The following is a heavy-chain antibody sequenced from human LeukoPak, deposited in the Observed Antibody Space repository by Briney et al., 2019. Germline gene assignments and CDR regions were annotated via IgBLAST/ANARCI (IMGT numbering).Heavy chain of an antibody. Sequence: GRSLRLSCAASGFTFSSYAMHWVRQAPGKGLEWVAVISYDGSSKYYADSVKGRFTISRDNAKNSLSLQMTSLRADDTAVYYCVRGQTSLDNWFDPWGQGTLVIVSS. CDR2: ISYDGSSK. CDR1: GFTFSSYA. J-gene: IGHJ5*02. CDR3: VRGQTSLDNWFDP. V-gene: IGHV3-30*04.